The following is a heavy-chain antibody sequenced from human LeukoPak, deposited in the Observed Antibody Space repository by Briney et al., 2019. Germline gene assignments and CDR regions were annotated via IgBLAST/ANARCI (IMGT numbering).Heavy chain of an antibody. D-gene: IGHD5-18*01. CDR2: IKQDGSEK. V-gene: IGHV3-7*04. CDR1: GFTFSSYW. CDR3: ARGTAMVRDAFDI. J-gene: IGHJ3*02. Sequence: GGSLRLSCAASGFTFSSYWMSWVRQAPGKGLEWVANIKQDGSEKYYVDSVKGRFTISRDNAKNSLYLQMNGLRAEDTAVYYCARGTAMVRDAFDIWGQGTMVTVSS.